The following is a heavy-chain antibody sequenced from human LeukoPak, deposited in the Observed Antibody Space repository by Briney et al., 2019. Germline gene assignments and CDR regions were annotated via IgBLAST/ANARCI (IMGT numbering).Heavy chain of an antibody. CDR3: ARDVAAAENWFDP. CDR1: GGTFSSYA. V-gene: IGHV1-18*01. J-gene: IGHJ5*02. CDR2: ISAYNGNT. Sequence: ASVKVSCKASGGTFSSYAISWVRQAPGQGLEWMGWISAYNGNTNYAQKLQGRVTMTTDTSTSTACMELRSLRSDDTAVYYCARDVAAAENWFDPWGQGTLVTVSS. D-gene: IGHD6-13*01.